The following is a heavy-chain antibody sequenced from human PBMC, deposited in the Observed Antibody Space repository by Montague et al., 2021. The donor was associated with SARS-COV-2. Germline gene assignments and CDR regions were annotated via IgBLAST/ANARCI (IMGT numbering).Heavy chain of an antibody. J-gene: IGHJ4*02. Sequence: SETLSLTCAVSRGSISSNNWWNRVRQAPGKGLEWIGVIHHSGRTNYNSSLKSRVTISVDTSKNQYSLILSSVTAAGTAVYYCASEGSRDGYNEGFDYWGQGTLVNVSP. CDR1: RGSISSNNW. CDR2: IHHSGRT. CDR3: ASEGSRDGYNEGFDY. D-gene: IGHD5-24*01. V-gene: IGHV4-4*02.